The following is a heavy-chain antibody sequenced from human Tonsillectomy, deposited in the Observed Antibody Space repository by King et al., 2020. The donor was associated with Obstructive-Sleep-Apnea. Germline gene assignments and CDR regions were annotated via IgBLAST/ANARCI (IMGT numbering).Heavy chain of an antibody. CDR1: GFTFSSYT. CDR2: ISYDGSDK. J-gene: IGHJ4*02. Sequence: VQLVESGGGVVQPGRSLRLSCAASGFTFSSYTMHWVRQAPGKGLEWVAVISYDGSDKYYADSVKGRFTISRDNSKNTLYLQMNSLRAEDTAVYYCAREDPSIAVACPFDYLGQGTLVTVSS. CDR3: AREDPSIAVACPFDY. V-gene: IGHV3-30*04. D-gene: IGHD6-19*01.